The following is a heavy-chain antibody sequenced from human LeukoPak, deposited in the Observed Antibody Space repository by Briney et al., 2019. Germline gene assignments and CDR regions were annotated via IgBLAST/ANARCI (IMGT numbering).Heavy chain of an antibody. J-gene: IGHJ3*02. Sequence: GGSLRLSCAASGFTFSSYSMNWVRQAPGKGLEWVSYISSSSSTIYYADSVKGRFTISRDNAKNSLYLQMNSLRAEDTAVYYCARDKWGAFDIWGQGTMVTVSS. CDR3: ARDKWGAFDI. D-gene: IGHD7-27*01. CDR2: ISSSSSTI. CDR1: GFTFSSYS. V-gene: IGHV3-48*01.